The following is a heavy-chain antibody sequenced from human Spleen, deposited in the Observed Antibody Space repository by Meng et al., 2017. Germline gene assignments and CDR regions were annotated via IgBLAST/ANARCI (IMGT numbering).Heavy chain of an antibody. CDR3: ARDPLPVGATTGDY. CDR1: GGIFSNYV. CDR2: IIPIFGTA. J-gene: IGHJ4*02. D-gene: IGHD1-26*01. V-gene: IGHV1-69*13. Sequence: SVKVSCKAPGGIFSNYVIGWVRQAPGQGLEWMGGIIPIFGTANYAQKFQGRVTITADESTSTAYMELSSLRSEDTAVYYCARDPLPVGATTGDYWGQGTLVTVSS.